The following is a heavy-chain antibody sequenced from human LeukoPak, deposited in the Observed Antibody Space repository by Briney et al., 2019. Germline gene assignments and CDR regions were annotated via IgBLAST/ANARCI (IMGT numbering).Heavy chain of an antibody. CDR1: GYTFTGYY. CDR3: ASGTTFDPFDY. V-gene: IGHV1-2*02. D-gene: IGHD2/OR15-2a*01. Sequence: ASVKVSCKASGYTFTGYYMHWVRQAPGQGLEWMGWINPNSGGTNYAQKFQGRVAMTRDTAISTAYMDLRRLRSDDTAVYYCASGTTFDPFDYWGQGTLVTVSS. J-gene: IGHJ4*02. CDR2: INPNSGGT.